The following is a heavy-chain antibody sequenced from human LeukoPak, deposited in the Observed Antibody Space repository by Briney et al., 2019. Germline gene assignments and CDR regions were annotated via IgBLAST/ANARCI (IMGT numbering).Heavy chain of an antibody. D-gene: IGHD3-3*01. CDR3: AREPHDFWSGYYVGYFDY. CDR1: GFTFYNYA. CDR2: VSGDGQRT. Sequence: GGSLRLSCAGYGFTFYNYAMSWVRQAPGKGLEWVSSVSGDGQRTFYADSVKGRFTISRDNSMNTLSLQMNSLRAEDTAVYYCAREPHDFWSGYYVGYFDYWGQGTLVTVSS. J-gene: IGHJ4*02. V-gene: IGHV3-23*01.